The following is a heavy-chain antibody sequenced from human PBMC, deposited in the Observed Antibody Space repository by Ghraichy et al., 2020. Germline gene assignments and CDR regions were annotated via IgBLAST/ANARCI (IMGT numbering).Heavy chain of an antibody. CDR3: ARDPSSYYDFWCGSYGMDV. V-gene: IGHV4-31*03. D-gene: IGHD3-3*01. Sequence: SETLSLTCTVSGGSISSGGYYWSWIRQHPGKGLEWIGYIYYSGSTYYNPSLKSRVTISVDTSKNQFSLKLSSVTAADTAVYYCARDPSSYYDFWCGSYGMDVWGQGTTVTVSS. CDR1: GGSISSGGYY. J-gene: IGHJ6*02. CDR2: IYYSGST.